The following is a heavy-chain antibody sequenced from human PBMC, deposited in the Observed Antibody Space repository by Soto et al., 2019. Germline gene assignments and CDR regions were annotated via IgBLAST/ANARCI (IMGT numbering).Heavy chain of an antibody. Sequence: GGSLRLSCAASGFTFSTYAMSWVRQAPGKGLEWVSAISDSGGRTYYADSVQGRFTISRDNSKNTLFLQMSSLRAEDTAIYYCANRKSSGKLHGHAEVDVWGPGTTVTVSS. CDR1: GFTFSTYA. CDR2: ISDSGGRT. J-gene: IGHJ6*02. V-gene: IGHV3-23*01. D-gene: IGHD2-15*01. CDR3: ANRKSSGKLHGHAEVDV.